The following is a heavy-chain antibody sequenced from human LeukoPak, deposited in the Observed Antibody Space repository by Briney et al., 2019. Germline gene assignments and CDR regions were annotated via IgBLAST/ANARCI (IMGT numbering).Heavy chain of an antibody. CDR3: ARVRIVGATDAFDI. CDR2: IYHSGST. CDR1: GYSISSGYY. J-gene: IGHJ3*02. D-gene: IGHD1-26*01. Sequence: PSETLSLTCTVSGYSISSGYYWGWIRQPPGKGLEWIGSIYHSGSTYYNPSLKSRVTISVDTSKNQFSLKLSSVTAADTAVYHCARVRIVGATDAFDIWGQGTMVTVSS. V-gene: IGHV4-38-2*02.